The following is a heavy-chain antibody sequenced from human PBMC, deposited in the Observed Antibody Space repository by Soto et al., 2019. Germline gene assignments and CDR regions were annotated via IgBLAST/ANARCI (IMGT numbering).Heavy chain of an antibody. Sequence: PGGSLRLSCAASGFPVSDYYLNWIRQAPGKGLEWVSHISSRSSYIYYADSVKGRFTISRDNAKNSLYLQMNSLRAEDTAVYYCARVTLGYCISTSCFYDYWGQGTLVTVSS. CDR2: ISSRSSYI. D-gene: IGHD2-2*01. CDR3: ARVTLGYCISTSCFYDY. CDR1: GFPVSDYY. J-gene: IGHJ4*02. V-gene: IGHV3-11*06.